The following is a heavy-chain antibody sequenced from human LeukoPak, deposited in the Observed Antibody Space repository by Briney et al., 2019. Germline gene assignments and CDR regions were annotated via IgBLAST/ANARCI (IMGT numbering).Heavy chain of an antibody. D-gene: IGHD3-10*01. J-gene: IGHJ5*02. CDR2: IKSKADGGIT. V-gene: IGHV3-15*01. CDR3: TRYYYGSGSSLTFDP. Sequence: GGSLRLSCAAAGFPFTNAWMTWVRQAPGKGLGWVGRIKSKADGGITEYAAPVKGRFTISRDDSKNTLYLQMNSLKTEDTAVYYCTRYYYGSGSSLTFDPWGQGTLVTVSS. CDR1: GFPFTNAW.